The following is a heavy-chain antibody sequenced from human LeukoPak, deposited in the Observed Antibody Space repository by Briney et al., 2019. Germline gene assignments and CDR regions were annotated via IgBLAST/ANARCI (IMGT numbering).Heavy chain of an antibody. V-gene: IGHV3-33*05. Sequence: GRSLRLSCAASGFIFSHYGMHWVRQAPGKGLEWVAVIQDDASTENFADSVKGRFTISRDNSKDTVFLQMNSLRVEDTAVYYCARELSQIVWGGLDYGGQGTLVSVSS. CDR1: GFIFSHYG. J-gene: IGHJ4*02. CDR2: IQDDASTE. D-gene: IGHD2-21*01. CDR3: ARELSQIVWGGLDY.